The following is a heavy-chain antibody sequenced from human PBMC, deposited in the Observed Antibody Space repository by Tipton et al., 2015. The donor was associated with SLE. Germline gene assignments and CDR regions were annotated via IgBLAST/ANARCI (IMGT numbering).Heavy chain of an antibody. Sequence: TLSLICIVSDDSVSSAYYWAWIRQPPGKGLQWIACIYRTGTTYVNPSLKSRVSMSMDTSNNRFSLTMTSLTVADTAVYYCARSWSGRREFDYWGPGTLVTVSS. D-gene: IGHD1-26*01. V-gene: IGHV4-38-2*02. CDR2: IYRTGTT. CDR1: DDSVSSAYY. J-gene: IGHJ4*02. CDR3: ARSWSGRREFDY.